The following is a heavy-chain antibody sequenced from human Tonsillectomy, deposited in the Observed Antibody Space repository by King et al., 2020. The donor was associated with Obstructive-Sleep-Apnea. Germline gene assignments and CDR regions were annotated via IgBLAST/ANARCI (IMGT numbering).Heavy chain of an antibody. CDR3: ATDLLNNYGGNLDY. CDR1: GFSFSSYG. J-gene: IGHJ4*02. D-gene: IGHD4-23*01. V-gene: IGHV3-30*03. Sequence: VQLVESGGGVVQPGRSLRLSCAASGFSFSSYGMHWVRQAPGKGLEWVAVISYDGSNKYYADSVKGRLTISRDNSKNTLYLQMNSLRADDTAVYYVATDLLNNYGGNLDYWGQGTLVTVSS. CDR2: ISYDGSNK.